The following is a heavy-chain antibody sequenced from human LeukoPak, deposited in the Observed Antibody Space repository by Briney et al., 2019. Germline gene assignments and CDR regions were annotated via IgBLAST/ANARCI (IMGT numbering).Heavy chain of an antibody. Sequence: ASVKVSCKASGYTFTSYDINWVRQATGQGLEWMGWMNPNSGNTGYAQKFQGRVTMTRNTSISTAYMELSSLRSEDTAVYYCARVYYDSGGAFDIWGQGTMVTVSS. J-gene: IGHJ3*02. CDR2: MNPNSGNT. D-gene: IGHD3-22*01. CDR3: ARVYYDSGGAFDI. V-gene: IGHV1-8*01. CDR1: GYTFTSYD.